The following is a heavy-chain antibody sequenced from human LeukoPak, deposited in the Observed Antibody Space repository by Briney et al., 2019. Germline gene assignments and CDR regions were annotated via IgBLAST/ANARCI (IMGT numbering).Heavy chain of an antibody. Sequence: GGSLRLSCAASGFTFSSYAMSWVRQAPGKGLEWVSAISGSGGSTYYADSVKGRFTISRDNSKNTLYLQMNSLRAEDTAVYYCAKHPGVPSLEWLFPHYWGQGTLVTVSS. D-gene: IGHD3-3*02. J-gene: IGHJ4*02. CDR3: AKHPGVPSLEWLFPHY. V-gene: IGHV3-23*01. CDR2: ISGSGGST. CDR1: GFTFSSYA.